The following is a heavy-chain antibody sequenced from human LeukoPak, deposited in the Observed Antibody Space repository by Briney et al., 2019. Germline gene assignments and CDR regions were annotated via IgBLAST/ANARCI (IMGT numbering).Heavy chain of an antibody. J-gene: IGHJ2*01. CDR2: LYHSGTT. CDR3: ARVEVPRDINDWYFDL. Sequence: SETLSLTCTVSGYSIAHGFFWAWIRQPPGGGLEWIGSLYHSGTTYYNTSLKSRISTSVDTSKNQFSLKLRPVTAADTAVYYCARVEVPRDINDWYFDLWGRGTLVTVSS. V-gene: IGHV4-38-2*02. CDR1: GYSIAHGFF. D-gene: IGHD2-15*01.